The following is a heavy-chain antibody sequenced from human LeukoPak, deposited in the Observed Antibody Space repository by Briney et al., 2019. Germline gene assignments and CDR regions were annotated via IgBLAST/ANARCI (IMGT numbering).Heavy chain of an antibody. Sequence: SETLSLTCTVSGGSISSYYWSWIRQPPGKGLEWIGYIYYSGSTNYNPSLKSRVTISVDTSKNQFSLKLSSVTAADTAVYYRAAEAYSSSDNWFDPWGQGTLVTVSS. CDR2: IYYSGST. D-gene: IGHD6-13*01. V-gene: IGHV4-59*01. CDR1: GGSISSYY. CDR3: AAEAYSSSDNWFDP. J-gene: IGHJ5*02.